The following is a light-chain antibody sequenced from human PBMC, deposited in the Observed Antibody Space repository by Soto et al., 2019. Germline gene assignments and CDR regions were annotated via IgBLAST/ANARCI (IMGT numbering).Light chain of an antibody. CDR3: AAWDNGLNAVV. V-gene: IGLV1-44*01. Sequence: QSVLTQPPSASGTPGQRVTISCSGSSSNIGSTTVNWYQQLPGTAPKLLIYSNNQRPSGVPDRLSGSKSGTSASLAISGLQSEDEADYYCAAWDNGLNAVVFGGGTKLTVL. J-gene: IGLJ2*01. CDR1: SSNIGSTT. CDR2: SNN.